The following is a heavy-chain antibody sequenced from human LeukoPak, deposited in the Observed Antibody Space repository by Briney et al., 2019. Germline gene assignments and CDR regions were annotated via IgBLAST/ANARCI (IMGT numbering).Heavy chain of an antibody. Sequence: ASETLSLTCTVSGGSISSYYWGWIRQPPGKGLEWIGSIYYSGSTYYNPSLKSRVTISVDTSKNQFSLKLSSVTAADTAVYYCARAYSSSWYGLDYWGQGTLVTVSS. D-gene: IGHD6-13*01. V-gene: IGHV4-39*07. CDR1: GGSISSYY. J-gene: IGHJ4*02. CDR3: ARAYSSSWYGLDY. CDR2: IYYSGST.